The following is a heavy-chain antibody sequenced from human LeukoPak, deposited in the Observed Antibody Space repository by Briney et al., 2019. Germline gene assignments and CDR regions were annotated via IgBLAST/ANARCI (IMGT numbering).Heavy chain of an antibody. CDR2: IIAIFGTA. V-gene: IGHV1-69*05. CDR3: ARGPYSSSWFYYFDY. D-gene: IGHD6-13*01. J-gene: IGHJ4*02. Sequence: SVKVSCKASGGTFSSYAISWVRQAAGQGLEWMGGIIAIFGTANYAQKFQGRVTITTDESTSTAYMELSSLRSEDTAVYYCARGPYSSSWFYYFDYWGQGTLVTVSS. CDR1: GGTFSSYA.